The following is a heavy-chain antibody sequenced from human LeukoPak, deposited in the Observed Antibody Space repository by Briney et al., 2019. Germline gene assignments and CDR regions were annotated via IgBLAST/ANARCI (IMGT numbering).Heavy chain of an antibody. D-gene: IGHD1-7*01. V-gene: IGHV4-4*09. CDR3: ARHADWNYVPYYFDY. CDR1: GGSISSYY. CDR2: IYTSGST. J-gene: IGHJ4*02. Sequence: SETLSLTCTVPGGSISSYYWSWIRQPPGKGLEWIGYIYTSGSTNYNPSLKSRVTISVDTSKNQFSLKLSSVTAADTAVYYCARHADWNYVPYYFDYCGQGTLVTVSS.